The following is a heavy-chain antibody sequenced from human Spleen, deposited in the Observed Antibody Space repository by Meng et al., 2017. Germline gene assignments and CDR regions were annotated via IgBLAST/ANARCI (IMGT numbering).Heavy chain of an antibody. V-gene: IGHV4-34*01. CDR1: GGSFSGYY. D-gene: IGHD6-19*01. CDR2: INHSGST. J-gene: IGHJ3*02. Sequence: SETLSLTCAVYGGSFSGYYWSWNRQLPGKGLEWIGGINHSGSTYYNPSLKSRVTISVDTSKNQFSLKLSSVTAADTAVYYCARWDPSSSGWPDAFDIWGQGTMVTVSS. CDR3: ARWDPSSSGWPDAFDI.